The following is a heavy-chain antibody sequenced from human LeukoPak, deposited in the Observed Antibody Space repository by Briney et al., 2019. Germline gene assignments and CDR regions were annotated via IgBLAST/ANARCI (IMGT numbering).Heavy chain of an antibody. V-gene: IGHV3-11*06. CDR2: ISSSTTYT. CDR1: GFTFSDYY. D-gene: IGHD4-17*01. J-gene: IGHJ3*02. Sequence: PGGSLRLSCAASGFTFSDYYMSWLRQAPGKGLELISYISSSTTYTNYADSVKGRFTISRDNAKNSLFLQMSSLRAEDTAVYYCARDKSGTLGDYDAFDIWGQGTMVTVSS. CDR3: ARDKSGTLGDYDAFDI.